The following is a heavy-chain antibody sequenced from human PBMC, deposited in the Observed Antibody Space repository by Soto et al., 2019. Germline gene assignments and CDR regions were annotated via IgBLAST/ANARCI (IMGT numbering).Heavy chain of an antibody. Sequence: QVQLQESGPGMVRPSQTLSLTCAVSGGSIKTGGYYWTWIRQLPGKGLEWIGYIYYSGTTWYNPSLKSRVFMSVDMSKNQFSLNLTSVTAADTAVYYCATNHAYDFYYFDSWGQGTLVTVSS. CDR2: IYYSGTT. CDR3: ATNHAYDFYYFDS. D-gene: IGHD3-3*01. V-gene: IGHV4-31*11. CDR1: GGSIKTGGYY. J-gene: IGHJ4*02.